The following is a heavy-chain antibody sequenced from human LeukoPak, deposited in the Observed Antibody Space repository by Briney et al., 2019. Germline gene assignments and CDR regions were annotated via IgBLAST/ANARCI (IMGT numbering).Heavy chain of an antibody. CDR2: INNEGTGT. V-gene: IGHV3-74*01. Sequence: GGSLRLSCAASGFSFSAYWMHWVRQAPGKGLVWVSRINNEGTGTGYADSVKGRFTISRDNAKNTLYLQMNSLRVEDTAVYYCVRDTPGDGLDLWGQGTTVTVSS. CDR3: VRDTPGDGLDL. J-gene: IGHJ6*02. CDR1: GFSFSAYW.